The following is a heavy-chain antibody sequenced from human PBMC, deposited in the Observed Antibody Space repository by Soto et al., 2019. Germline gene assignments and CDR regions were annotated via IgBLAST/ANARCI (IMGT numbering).Heavy chain of an antibody. V-gene: IGHV1-18*04. Sequence: ASVKVSCKASGYTFTSYGISWVRQAPGQGLEWMGWISAYNGNTNYAQKLQGRVTMTTDTSTSTAYMELRSLRSDDTAVYYCASSIAVAGTIYYGMDVWGQGTTVTVSS. CDR2: ISAYNGNT. CDR3: ASSIAVAGTIYYGMDV. J-gene: IGHJ6*02. CDR1: GYTFTSYG. D-gene: IGHD6-19*01.